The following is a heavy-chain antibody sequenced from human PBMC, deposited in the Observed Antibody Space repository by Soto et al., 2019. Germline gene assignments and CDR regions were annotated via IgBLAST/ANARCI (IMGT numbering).Heavy chain of an antibody. V-gene: IGHV1-69*13. J-gene: IGHJ4*02. CDR1: GGTFSSYA. CDR3: ARQGQLLNTNYFDY. Sequence: SLNVSCKASGGTFSSYAISWVRQAPGQGLEWMGGIIPIFGTANYAQKFQGRVTITADESTSTAYMELSSLRSEDTAVYYCARQGQLLNTNYFDYWGQGTLVTVSS. D-gene: IGHD2-2*01. CDR2: IIPIFGTA.